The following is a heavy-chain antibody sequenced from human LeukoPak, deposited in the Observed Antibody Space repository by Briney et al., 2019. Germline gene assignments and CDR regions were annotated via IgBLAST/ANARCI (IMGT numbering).Heavy chain of an antibody. D-gene: IGHD1-26*01. Sequence: PGGSLRLSCAASGFTFTSTSMNWVRQAPGKGLEWISYISSSSRTVHYADSVKGRFTISRDNAKNSLYLQMNGLRDEDTAVYYCARARDGSYDYWGQGTLVTVSS. CDR1: GFTFTSTS. CDR2: ISSSSRTV. CDR3: ARARDGSYDY. V-gene: IGHV3-48*02. J-gene: IGHJ4*02.